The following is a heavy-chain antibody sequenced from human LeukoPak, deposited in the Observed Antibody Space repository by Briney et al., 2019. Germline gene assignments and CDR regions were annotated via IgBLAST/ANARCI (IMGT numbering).Heavy chain of an antibody. J-gene: IGHJ4*02. Sequence: PGGSLRLSCAASGFTFSSYAMSWVRQAPGEGLEWVSGISGSGGSTYYADSVKGRFTISRDNSKNTVYLQMNSLRAEDTAVYCCAKDPLIFPMLRGVDYWGQGTLVTVSS. CDR2: ISGSGGST. CDR1: GFTFSSYA. V-gene: IGHV3-23*01. CDR3: AKDPLIFPMLRGVDY. D-gene: IGHD3-10*01.